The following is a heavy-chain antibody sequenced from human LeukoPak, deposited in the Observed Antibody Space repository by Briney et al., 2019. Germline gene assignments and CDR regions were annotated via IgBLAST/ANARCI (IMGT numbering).Heavy chain of an antibody. D-gene: IGHD2-2*01. V-gene: IGHV6-1*01. CDR3: ARRLTQYDCFDP. J-gene: IGHJ5*02. CDR1: GDSVSSNSVT. Sequence: SQTLSLTCAISGDSVSSNSVTWNWIRQSPSRGLEWLGRTYYRSTWYNDYAVSVRGRITVNPDTPKNQFSLHLNSVTPEDTAVYYCARRLTQYDCFDPWGQGILVTVSS. CDR2: TYYRSTWYN.